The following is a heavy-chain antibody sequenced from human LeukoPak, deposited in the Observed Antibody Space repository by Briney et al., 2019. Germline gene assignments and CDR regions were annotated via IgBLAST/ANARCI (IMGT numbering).Heavy chain of an antibody. V-gene: IGHV4-34*01. CDR2: INHSAST. Sequence: PSETLSLTCAVYGWSFSGYYWSWIRQPPGKGLEWIGEINHSASTNYNPSLKSRVTISVDTSKNQFSLKLSSVTAADTAVYYCARGRGGYCSSTSCYNFDYWGQGTLVTVSS. CDR3: ARGRGGYCSSTSCYNFDY. CDR1: GWSFSGYY. D-gene: IGHD2-2*02. J-gene: IGHJ4*02.